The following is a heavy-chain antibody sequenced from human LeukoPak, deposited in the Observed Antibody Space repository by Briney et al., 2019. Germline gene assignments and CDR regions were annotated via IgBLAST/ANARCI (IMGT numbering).Heavy chain of an antibody. Sequence: EASVKVSCKASSYTFPRYGISWVRQAPGQGLEWMGWISGSNGNTNYAQKFLGRVTMTADTSTSTAYMELRSLTSDDTAVSYCARSGRGTYYYFDLWGQGTLVTVSS. J-gene: IGHJ4*02. V-gene: IGHV1-18*01. CDR1: SYTFPRYG. D-gene: IGHD5-12*01. CDR2: ISGSNGNT. CDR3: ARSGRGTYYYFDL.